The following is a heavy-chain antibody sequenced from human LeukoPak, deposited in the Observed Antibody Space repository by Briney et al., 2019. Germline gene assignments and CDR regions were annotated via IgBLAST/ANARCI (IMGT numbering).Heavy chain of an antibody. CDR1: GGSISSGGYS. CDR3: ARVWLVRELLRDAFDI. J-gene: IGHJ3*02. CDR2: IYHSGST. V-gene: IGHV4-30-2*01. Sequence: PSQTLSLTCAVSGGSISSGGYSWSWIRQPPGKGLEWIGYIYHSGSTYYNPSLKSRVTISVDRSKNQFSLKLSSVTAADTAVYYCARVWLVRELLRDAFDIWGQGTMVTVSS. D-gene: IGHD6-19*01.